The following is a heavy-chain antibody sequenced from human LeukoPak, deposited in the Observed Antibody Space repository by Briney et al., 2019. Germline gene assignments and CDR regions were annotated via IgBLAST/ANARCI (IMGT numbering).Heavy chain of an antibody. V-gene: IGHV3-11*01. J-gene: IGHJ4*02. CDR3: AGGGRGYSGSYFSTY. CDR1: GFIFSDYY. CDR2: ISSSGSTI. D-gene: IGHD1-26*01. Sequence: GGSLRPSCAASGFIFSDYYMSWIRQAPGKGLEWVSYISSSGSTIHYADSVKGRFTISRDNAKNSLFLQMNSLRVEDTAVYYCAGGGRGYSGSYFSTYWGRGTLVTVSS.